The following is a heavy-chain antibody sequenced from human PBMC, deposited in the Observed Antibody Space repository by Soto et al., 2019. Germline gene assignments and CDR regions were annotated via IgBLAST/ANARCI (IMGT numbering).Heavy chain of an antibody. Sequence: SENLCDTCAGSGGSIRRSQWWGWVRQSPGRGLEWIGEISHSGITNYNPSLYSRVTVSLDKSKNQFSLKLTSGTAADTAIYYFSTRDDLPDPSSIRGHRSIVIGSS. D-gene: IGHD1-1*01. CDR3: STRDDLPDPSSI. V-gene: IGHV4-4*02. J-gene: IGHJ3*02. CDR1: GGSIRRSQW. CDR2: ISHSGIT.